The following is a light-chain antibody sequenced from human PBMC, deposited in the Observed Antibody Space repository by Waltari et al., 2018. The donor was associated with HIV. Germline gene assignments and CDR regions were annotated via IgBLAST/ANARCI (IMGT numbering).Light chain of an antibody. CDR2: DVS. J-gene: IGLJ1*01. Sequence: QSALTQPASVSGSPGQSITISCTGTSSDVGGYNYVSWDQQHPGKAPKLMVYDVSNLPSGVSNRFSGSKSGNTASLTISGLQAEDEAYYYCSSYTSSSSYVFGPGTKVTVL. CDR1: SSDVGGYNY. CDR3: SSYTSSSSYV. V-gene: IGLV2-14*01.